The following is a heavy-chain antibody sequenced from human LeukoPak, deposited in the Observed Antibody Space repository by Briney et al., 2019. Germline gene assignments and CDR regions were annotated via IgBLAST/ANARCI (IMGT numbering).Heavy chain of an antibody. V-gene: IGHV3-7*01. CDR3: ARDRAYYGSGSGTRKFDP. CDR2: IKQDGSEK. D-gene: IGHD3-10*01. CDR1: GFTFSNYW. J-gene: IGHJ5*02. Sequence: GGSLRLSCAASGFTFSNYWMNWVRQAPGKGLEWVANIKQDGSEKNYVESVKGRFTISRDNAKNSLYLQMHSVRAKDTAVYYCARDRAYYGSGSGTRKFDPWGQGTLVTVSS.